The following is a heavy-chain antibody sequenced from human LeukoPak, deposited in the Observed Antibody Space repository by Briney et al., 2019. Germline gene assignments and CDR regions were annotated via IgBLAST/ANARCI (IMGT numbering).Heavy chain of an antibody. D-gene: IGHD1-1*01. CDR3: ARGPPRGKYYYMDV. J-gene: IGHJ6*03. V-gene: IGHV3-13*01. CDR1: GFTFSSFD. Sequence: GGSLRLSRAASGFTFSSFDMHWVRRPTGQGLEWVSTIGTASDTYYPGSVEGRFTLSRDNAKNSLYLQMNSLTAGDTAVYYCARGPPRGKYYYMDVWGKGTTVTVSS. CDR2: IGTASDT.